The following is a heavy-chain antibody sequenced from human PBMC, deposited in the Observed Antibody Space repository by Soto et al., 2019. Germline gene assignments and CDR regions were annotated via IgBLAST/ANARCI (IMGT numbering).Heavy chain of an antibody. V-gene: IGHV3-21*01. J-gene: IGHJ6*02. CDR1: GFTVSSNY. Sequence: PGGSLRLSCAASGFTVSSNYMIWVRQAPGKGLEWVSSISSSSSYIYYADSVKGRFTISRDNAKNSLYLQMNSLRAEDTAVYYCARTLDFWSGYKYYYYYGMDVWGQGTTVTVSS. D-gene: IGHD3-3*01. CDR2: ISSSSSYI. CDR3: ARTLDFWSGYKYYYYYGMDV.